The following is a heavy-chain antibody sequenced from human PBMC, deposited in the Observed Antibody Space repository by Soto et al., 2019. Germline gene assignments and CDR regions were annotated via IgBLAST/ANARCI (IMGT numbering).Heavy chain of an antibody. CDR2: ISSSSGATI. Sequence: GGSLRLSCTASEFTFNIYAMNWVRQAPGKGLEWVSAISSSSGATIYYADSVKGRFTISRDNSKNTLFLQMNSLRAEDTAMYYCAQMDTMPTSAFDIWGQGTMVTVSS. V-gene: IGHV3-23*01. J-gene: IGHJ3*02. CDR3: AQMDTMPTSAFDI. D-gene: IGHD5-12*01. CDR1: EFTFNIYA.